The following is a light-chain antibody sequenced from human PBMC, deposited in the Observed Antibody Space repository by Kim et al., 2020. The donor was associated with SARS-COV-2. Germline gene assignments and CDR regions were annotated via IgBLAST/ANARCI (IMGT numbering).Light chain of an antibody. V-gene: IGKV4-1*01. CDR2: WAS. J-gene: IGKJ1*01. CDR1: QSVLYSSNNKNF. Sequence: TINCNSSQSVLYSSNNKNFLAWYQQKPGPPPKLLISWASTRASGVPDRFSGSGSGTDFTLTISSLQAEDVAVYYCQQYYSPRTFGQGTKVEIK. CDR3: QQYYSPRT.